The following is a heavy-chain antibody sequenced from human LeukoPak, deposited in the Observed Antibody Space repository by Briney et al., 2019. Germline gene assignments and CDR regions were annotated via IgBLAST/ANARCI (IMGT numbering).Heavy chain of an antibody. CDR3: ARAHGDYGWFDP. V-gene: IGHV4-59*08. CDR2: IYYSGST. CDR1: GGSISSYY. Sequence: SETLSLTCTVSGGSISSYYWSWIRQPPGKGLEWIGYIYYSGSTNYNPSLKSRVTISVDTSKNQFSLKLSSVTAADTAVYYCARAHGDYGWFDPWGQGTLVTVSS. D-gene: IGHD4-17*01. J-gene: IGHJ5*02.